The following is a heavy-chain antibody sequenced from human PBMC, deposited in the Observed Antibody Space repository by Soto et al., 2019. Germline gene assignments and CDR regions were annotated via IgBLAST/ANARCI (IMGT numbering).Heavy chain of an antibody. D-gene: IGHD6-19*01. CDR1: GFTVSDS. J-gene: IGHJ4*02. Sequence: GGSLRLSCSVAGFTVSDSMSWVRQAPGKGLECVSFIHSDGSTHYTDSVRGRFTISRDNSRNTLYLQMDRLRVDDTAVYFCARDASGPFDYWGQGTLVTVSS. V-gene: IGHV3-53*01. CDR2: IHSDGST. CDR3: ARDASGPFDY.